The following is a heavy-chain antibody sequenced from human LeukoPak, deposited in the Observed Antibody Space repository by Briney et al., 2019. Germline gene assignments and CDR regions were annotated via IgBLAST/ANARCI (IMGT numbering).Heavy chain of an antibody. CDR1: GGSISSGGYS. D-gene: IGHD6-19*01. CDR3: ARLQWLPGGKPRYYFDY. J-gene: IGHJ4*02. V-gene: IGHV4-30-2*01. Sequence: SQTLSLTCAVSGGSISSGGYSWSWIRQPPGKGLEWIGYIYHSGSTYYNPSLKSRVTISVDRSKNQFSLKLSSVTAADTAVYYCARLQWLPGGKPRYYFDYWGQGTLVTVSS. CDR2: IYHSGST.